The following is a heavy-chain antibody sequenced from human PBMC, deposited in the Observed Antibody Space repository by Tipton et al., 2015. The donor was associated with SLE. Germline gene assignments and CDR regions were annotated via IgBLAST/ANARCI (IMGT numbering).Heavy chain of an antibody. CDR1: GFTFSSYA. V-gene: IGHV3-30*04. CDR3: ARDNGWELLIGAFDI. Sequence: QVQLVQSGGGGVVQPGRSLRLSCAASGFTFSSYAMHWVRQAPGKGLEWVAVISYDESDEYYADSVKGRFTLSRDNSKNTLYLQMNTLRAEDTAVYYCARDNGWELLIGAFDIWGQGTMVTVSS. CDR2: ISYDESDE. D-gene: IGHD1-26*01. J-gene: IGHJ3*02.